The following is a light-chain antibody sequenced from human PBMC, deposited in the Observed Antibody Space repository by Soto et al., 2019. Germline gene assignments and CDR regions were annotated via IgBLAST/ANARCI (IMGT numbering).Light chain of an antibody. CDR1: QSVSSN. V-gene: IGKV3-15*01. J-gene: IGKJ5*01. CDR3: QQYYSTMYT. CDR2: GAS. Sequence: EIVMTQSPSTLSVSPWERSTLSLRASQSVSSNLAWYQQKPGQAPRLPIYGASTRATGIPARFSGGGSGTDFTLTISSLQAEDVAVYYCQQYYSTMYTFGQGTRLEIK.